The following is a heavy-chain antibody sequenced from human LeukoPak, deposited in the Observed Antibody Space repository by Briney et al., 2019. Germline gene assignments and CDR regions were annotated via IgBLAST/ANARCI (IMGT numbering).Heavy chain of an antibody. V-gene: IGHV3-53*04. CDR2: IYSVGSK. Sequence: GGSLRLSCAASGFTVSSNYMCCVRQAPRKGLEWVSVIYSVGSKYYADSGNGRLTISRHNSKNTLYLEMKSLRPEDTAVYCCARPSDGYNAGAFDIWGQGTMVTVFS. J-gene: IGHJ3*02. CDR1: GFTVSSNY. CDR3: ARPSDGYNAGAFDI. D-gene: IGHD5-24*01.